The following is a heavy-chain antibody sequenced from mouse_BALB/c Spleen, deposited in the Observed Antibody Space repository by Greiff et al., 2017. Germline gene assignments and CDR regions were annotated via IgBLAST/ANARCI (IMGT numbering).Heavy chain of an antibody. CDR1: GYAFSSYW. J-gene: IGHJ4*01. CDR2: IYPGDGDT. Sequence: QVHVKQSGAELVRPGSSVKISCKASGYAFSSYWMNWVKQRPGQGLEWIGQIYPGDGDTNYNGKFKGKATLTADKSSSTAYMQLSSLTSEDSAVYFCARGVLNYYAMDYWGQGTSVTVSS. D-gene: IGHD5-1*01. CDR3: ARGVLNYYAMDY. V-gene: IGHV1-80*01.